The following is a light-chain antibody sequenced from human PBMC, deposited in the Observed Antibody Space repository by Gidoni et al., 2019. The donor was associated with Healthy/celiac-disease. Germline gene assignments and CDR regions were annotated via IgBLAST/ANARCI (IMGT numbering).Light chain of an antibody. V-gene: IGKV3-20*01. CDR2: GAS. CDR1: QSVSSSY. Sequence: EIVLTQSPGTLSLSPGERATLSCRASQSVSSSYLAWYLQKPGQTPRLLIYGASSSATGIPDRFSGSGSVTDFTLTISRLEPEDFAVYYCQQYGSSPPVTFGQGTRLEIK. J-gene: IGKJ5*01. CDR3: QQYGSSPPVT.